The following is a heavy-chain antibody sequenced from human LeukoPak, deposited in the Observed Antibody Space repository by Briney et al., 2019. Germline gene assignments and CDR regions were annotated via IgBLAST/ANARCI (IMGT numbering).Heavy chain of an antibody. CDR1: GFTVSTNY. J-gene: IGHJ4*02. Sequence: GGSLRLSCAASGFTVSTNYMSWVRQAPGKGLEWVSVIDSGGGTYYADSVKGRFTISRDNSKNTLYLQMNSLRAEDTAVYYCAKHHPDSGSYYVDYWGQGTLVTVSS. V-gene: IGHV3-66*02. CDR2: IDSGGGT. D-gene: IGHD1-26*01. CDR3: AKHHPDSGSYYVDY.